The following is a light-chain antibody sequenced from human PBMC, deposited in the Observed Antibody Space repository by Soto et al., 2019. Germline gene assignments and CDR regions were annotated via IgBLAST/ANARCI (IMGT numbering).Light chain of an antibody. V-gene: IGKV3-11*01. CDR3: QQRSNWPIT. J-gene: IGKJ5*01. CDR1: QSVSNNY. Sequence: EIELTQSPGTLSLSPGERATLSCGASQSVSNNYLAWYQQKPGQAPRLLIYGASNRATGIPARFSGSGSGTDFTLTISSLEPEDFAVYYCQQRSNWPITFGQGTRLEI. CDR2: GAS.